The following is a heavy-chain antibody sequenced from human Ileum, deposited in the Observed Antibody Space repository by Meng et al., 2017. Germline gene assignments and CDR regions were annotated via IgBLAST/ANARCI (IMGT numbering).Heavy chain of an antibody. CDR3: ARDKPHNWFDP. Sequence: EEHVGESGGGLVQPGGSLRLSCAASGFTFSSYWMHWVRQAPGKGLVWVARINTDGSDTRYADSVKGRFTISRDNAQNMVYLQMNSLRAEDTAVYYCARDKPHNWFDPWGQGTLVTVSS. J-gene: IGHJ5*02. V-gene: IGHV3-74*01. CDR2: INTDGSDT. CDR1: GFTFSSYW.